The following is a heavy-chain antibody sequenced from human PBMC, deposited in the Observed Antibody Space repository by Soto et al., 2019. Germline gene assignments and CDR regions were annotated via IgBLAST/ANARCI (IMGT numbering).Heavy chain of an antibody. CDR1: GFTFSSYA. D-gene: IGHD3-22*01. CDR2: ISGSGGST. Sequence: GGSLGLSCAASGFTFSSYAMGWVRQAPGKGLEWVSAISGSGGSTYYADSVKGRFTISRDNSKNTLYLQMSSLRAEDTAVYYCAKDSYYYDSSGYYYPGLFDYWGQGTLVTVS. J-gene: IGHJ4*02. CDR3: AKDSYYYDSSGYYYPGLFDY. V-gene: IGHV3-23*01.